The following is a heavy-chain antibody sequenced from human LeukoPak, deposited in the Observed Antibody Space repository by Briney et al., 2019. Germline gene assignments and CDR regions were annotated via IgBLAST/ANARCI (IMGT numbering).Heavy chain of an antibody. CDR1: GGSISSYY. V-gene: IGHV4-59*01. J-gene: IGHJ3*02. CDR3: ARDLGGMVRAFDS. Sequence: PSETLSLTCTVSGGSISSYYWSWIRQPPGKRLEWIGYIYYSGSTSYNPSLKSRVTISVDTSKNQISLKLSSVTAADTAVYYCARDLGGMVRAFDSWGQGTMVTVSS. D-gene: IGHD5-18*01. CDR2: IYYSGST.